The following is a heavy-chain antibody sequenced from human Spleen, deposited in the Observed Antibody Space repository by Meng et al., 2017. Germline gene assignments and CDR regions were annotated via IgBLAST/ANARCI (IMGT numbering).Heavy chain of an antibody. CDR2: INHSGST. Sequence: QVELQGSGPGLVQPSQTLSLTCTVSCGSFSDYYWSWIRQPPGKGLEWIGEINHSGSTNYNPSLESRATISVDTSQNNLSLKLSSVTAADSAVYYCARGPTTMAHDFDYWGQGTLVTVSS. CDR1: CGSFSDYY. V-gene: IGHV4-34*09. CDR3: ARGPTTMAHDFDY. D-gene: IGHD4-11*01. J-gene: IGHJ4*02.